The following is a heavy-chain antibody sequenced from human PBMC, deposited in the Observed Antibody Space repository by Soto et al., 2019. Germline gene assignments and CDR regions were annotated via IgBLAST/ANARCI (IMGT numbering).Heavy chain of an antibody. D-gene: IGHD1-26*01. J-gene: IGHJ4*02. V-gene: IGHV1-46*01. CDR1: GYTFTSYF. CDR3: ARGTSGSYFVY. CDR2: INPSRGSS. Sequence: QVQLVQSGAEVKKPGASLKVSCRASGYTFTSYFIHWVRQAPGQGLEWMGIINPSRGSSTYAQNFRDRVTMTRDTSTTTVYMELSSLRFEDTAVYYCARGTSGSYFVYWGQGTLVIASS.